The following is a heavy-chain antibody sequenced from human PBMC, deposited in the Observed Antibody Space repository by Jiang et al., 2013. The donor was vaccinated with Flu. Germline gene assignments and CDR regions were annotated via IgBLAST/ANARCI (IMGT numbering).Heavy chain of an antibody. CDR1: NASITSRTW. CDR2: ISLSGGT. V-gene: IGHV4-4*02. CDR3: TTVDVYSAFDY. D-gene: IGHD2-8*01. Sequence: SGSGLVKPSETLSLTCAVSNASITSRTWWNWVRQSPGKALEWIGQISLSGGTNYNPSLKPRLGMSLDKSKSQFSLTLNSVTAADTAVYYCTTVDVYSAFDYWGQGALVIVSS. J-gene: IGHJ4*02.